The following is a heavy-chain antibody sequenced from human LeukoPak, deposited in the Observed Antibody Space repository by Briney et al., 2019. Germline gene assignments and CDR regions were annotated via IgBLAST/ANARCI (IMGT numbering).Heavy chain of an antibody. V-gene: IGHV4-30-2*02. D-gene: IGHD6-13*01. CDR2: IYHSGST. Sequence: SETLSLTCAVSGGSISSGGYSWSWIRQPPGKGLEWIGYIYHSGSTNYNPSLKSRVTISVDTSKNQFSLKLSSVTAADTAVYYCAGIAAAGNSYFQHWGQGTLVTVSS. CDR1: GGSISSGGYS. J-gene: IGHJ1*01. CDR3: AGIAAAGNSYFQH.